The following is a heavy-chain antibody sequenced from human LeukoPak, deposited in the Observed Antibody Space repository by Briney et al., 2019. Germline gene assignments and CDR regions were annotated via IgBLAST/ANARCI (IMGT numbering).Heavy chain of an antibody. CDR3: AKNGDCSGGNCYSSLDY. CDR2: IGGSGGST. V-gene: IGHV3-23*01. D-gene: IGHD2-15*01. Sequence: GGSLRLSCEASGFTLRSYAVSWVRQAPGKGLEWVSLIGGSGGSTYYADSVKGRLTISRDNSKNTLYLQMNSLRAEDTAVYYCAKNGDCSGGNCYSSLDYWGQGTLVTVSS. CDR1: GFTLRSYA. J-gene: IGHJ4*02.